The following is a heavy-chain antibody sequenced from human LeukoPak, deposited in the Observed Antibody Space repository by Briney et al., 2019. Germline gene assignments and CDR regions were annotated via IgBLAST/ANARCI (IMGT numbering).Heavy chain of an antibody. CDR2: ITGSGGIT. CDR1: GFTFSSYA. V-gene: IGHV3-23*01. D-gene: IGHD6-19*01. CDR3: AKWEVSAGDYFDY. Sequence: GGSLRLSCAASGFTFSSYAMSWVRQAPGKGLEWVSAITGSGGITHYADSVKGRFTISRDNSKSTLYLQMDSLRAADTAVYYCAKWEVSAGDYFDYWGQGTLVIVSS. J-gene: IGHJ4*02.